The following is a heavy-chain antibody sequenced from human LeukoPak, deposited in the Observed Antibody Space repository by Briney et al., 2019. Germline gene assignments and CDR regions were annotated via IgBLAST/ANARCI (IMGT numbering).Heavy chain of an antibody. D-gene: IGHD3-22*01. CDR1: GGTFSSYA. V-gene: IGHV1-69*04. Sequence: GASVEVSCKASGGTFSSYAISWVRQAPGQGLEWMGRIIPILGIANYAQKFQGRVTITADKSTSTAYMELSSLRSEDTAVYYCASGYYDSSGYYYGYWGQGTLVTVSS. J-gene: IGHJ4*02. CDR3: ASGYYDSSGYYYGY. CDR2: IIPILGIA.